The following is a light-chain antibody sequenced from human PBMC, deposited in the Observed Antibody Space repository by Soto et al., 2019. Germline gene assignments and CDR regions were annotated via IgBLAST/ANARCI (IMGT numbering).Light chain of an antibody. CDR1: SSNVGSYDL. Sequence: QSALTQPASVSGSPGQSITISCTGTSSNVGSYDLVSWYQQHPGKAPKLLIYEVSNRPSGISNRFSGSKSANTASLTISGLQAEDEADYYCSSARRDNTWVFGGGTKLTVL. CDR3: SSARRDNTWV. J-gene: IGLJ3*02. V-gene: IGLV2-14*02. CDR2: EVS.